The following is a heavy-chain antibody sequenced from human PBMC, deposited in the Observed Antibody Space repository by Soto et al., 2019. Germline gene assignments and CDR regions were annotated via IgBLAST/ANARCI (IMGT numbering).Heavy chain of an antibody. V-gene: IGHV1-69*13. D-gene: IGHD5-12*01. CDR2: IIPIFGTA. J-gene: IGHJ6*01. CDR1: GGTFSSYA. CDR3: AGGPFEGGGEGYNFHYYGMDV. Sequence: SVKVSCKASGGTFSSYAISWVRQAPGQGLEWMGGIIPIFGTANYAQKLQGRVTITADESTSTAYMELSSLRSEDTAVYYCAGGPFEGGGEGYNFHYYGMDVWGQGTTVAVSS.